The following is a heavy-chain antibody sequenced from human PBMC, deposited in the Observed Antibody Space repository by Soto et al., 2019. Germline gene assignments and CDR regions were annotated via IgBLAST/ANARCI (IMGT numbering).Heavy chain of an antibody. CDR2: ISAYNGNT. Sequence: ASGKVSCKASGYTFTSYGISWVRQAPGQGHEWMGWISAYNGNTNYAQKLQGRVTMTTDTSTSTAYMELRSLRSDDTAVYYCARFLSRGSGWYYYYGMDVWGQGTTVTVSS. CDR1: GYTFTSYG. D-gene: IGHD6-19*01. CDR3: ARFLSRGSGWYYYYGMDV. J-gene: IGHJ6*02. V-gene: IGHV1-18*01.